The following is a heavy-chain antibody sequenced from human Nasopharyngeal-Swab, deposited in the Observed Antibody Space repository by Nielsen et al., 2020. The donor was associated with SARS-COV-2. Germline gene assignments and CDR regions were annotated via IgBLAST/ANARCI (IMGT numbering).Heavy chain of an antibody. CDR2: ISGSGITT. J-gene: IGHJ4*02. Sequence: WIRQPPGKGPEWVSVISGSGITTYYADSVKGRFTISRDNSKNTLYLQMNSLRAEDTAIYYCAGDPRLRYFDYWGQGTLVTVSS. D-gene: IGHD3-16*01. V-gene: IGHV3-23*01. CDR3: AGDPRLRYFDY.